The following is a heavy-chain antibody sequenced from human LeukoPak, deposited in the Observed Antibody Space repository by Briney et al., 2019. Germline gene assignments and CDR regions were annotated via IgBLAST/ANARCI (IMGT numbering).Heavy chain of an antibody. Sequence: PSETLSLTCAVYGGSFSGYYWSWIRQPPGKGLERIGEINHSGSTNYNPSLKSRVTISVDTSKNQFSLKLSSVTAADTAVYYCASTYYYGSGSYYTRTKYFQHWGQGTLVTVSS. CDR3: ASTYYYGSGSYYTRTKYFQH. CDR1: GGSFSGYY. CDR2: INHSGST. J-gene: IGHJ1*01. V-gene: IGHV4-34*01. D-gene: IGHD3-10*01.